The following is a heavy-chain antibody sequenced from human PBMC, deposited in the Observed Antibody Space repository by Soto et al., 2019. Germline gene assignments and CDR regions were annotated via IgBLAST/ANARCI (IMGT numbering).Heavy chain of an antibody. Sequence: LRLSCAASGFTFSDYYMSWIRQAPGKGPEWVSYISSSDSIVSYADSVKGRFTISRDNAKNSLYLQMNSLRAEDTAVYFCARDLGYYDSSGYFDYWGQGTLVTVSS. J-gene: IGHJ4*02. V-gene: IGHV3-11*01. D-gene: IGHD3-22*01. CDR3: ARDLGYYDSSGYFDY. CDR2: ISSSDSIV. CDR1: GFTFSDYY.